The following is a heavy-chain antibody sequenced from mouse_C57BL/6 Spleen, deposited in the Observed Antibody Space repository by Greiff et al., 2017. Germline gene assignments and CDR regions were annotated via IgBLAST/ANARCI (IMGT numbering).Heavy chain of an antibody. V-gene: IGHV1-64*01. CDR1: GYTFTSYW. J-gene: IGHJ4*01. Sequence: QVQLQQPGAELVKPGASVTLSCKASGYTFTSYWMHWVKQRPGQGLEWIGMIHPNSGSTNYNEKFKSKATLTVDKSSSTAYMQLSSLTSEDSAVYYCARERIRREAMDYWGQGTSVTVSS. D-gene: IGHD2-12*01. CDR2: IHPNSGST. CDR3: ARERIRREAMDY.